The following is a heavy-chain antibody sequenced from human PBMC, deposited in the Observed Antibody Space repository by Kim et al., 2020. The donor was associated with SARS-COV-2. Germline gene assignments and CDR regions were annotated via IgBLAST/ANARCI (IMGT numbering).Heavy chain of an antibody. V-gene: IGHV1-2*06. J-gene: IGHJ3*02. D-gene: IGHD3-22*01. CDR2: INPNSGGT. Sequence: ASVKVSCKASGYTFTGYYMHWVRQAPGQGLEWMGRINPNSGGTNYAQKFQGRVTMTRDTSISTAYMELSRLRSDDTAVYYCARDQGNRITMIIWGQGTMVTVSS. CDR3: ARDQGNRITMII. CDR1: GYTFTGYY.